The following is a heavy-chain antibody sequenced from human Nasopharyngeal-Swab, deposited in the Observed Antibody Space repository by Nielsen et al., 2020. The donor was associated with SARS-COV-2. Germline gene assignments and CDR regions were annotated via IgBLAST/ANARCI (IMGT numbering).Heavy chain of an antibody. Sequence: GGSLRLSCAASGFRFDSYAMSWVRRAPGKGLEWVSIISGSGDTTYYADSVNDRFTISRDNSKNTLYLQMNSLRVEDTAVYYCAKAPYLRGLDVWGQGTTVTVSS. D-gene: IGHD2-21*01. CDR3: AKAPYLRGLDV. V-gene: IGHV3-23*01. CDR2: ISGSGDTT. CDR1: GFRFDSYA. J-gene: IGHJ6*02.